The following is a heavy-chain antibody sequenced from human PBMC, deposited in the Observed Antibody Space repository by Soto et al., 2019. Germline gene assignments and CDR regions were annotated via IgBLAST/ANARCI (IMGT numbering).Heavy chain of an antibody. CDR3: ARDKNWAFDY. D-gene: IGHD7-27*01. CDR2: IWYDGSNK. J-gene: IGHJ4*02. Sequence: GGSLRISCAASGFTFSSYGMHWVRQAPGKGLEWVAVIWYDGSNKYYADSVKGRFTISRDNSKNTLYLQMNSLRDENMAVYYCARDKNWAFDYWGQGALVTVSS. CDR1: GFTFSSYG. V-gene: IGHV3-33*01.